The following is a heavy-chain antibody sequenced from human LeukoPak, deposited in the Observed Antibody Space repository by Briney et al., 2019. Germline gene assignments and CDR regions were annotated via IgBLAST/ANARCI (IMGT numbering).Heavy chain of an antibody. Sequence: GASVKVSCKASGYPFSSYGISWVRQAPGQGLEWMGWISTYNGNTDYAQKFQVRVTMTTDTSTRTAYMELRGLRSDDTAMYYCARDVGGTLQVWEYWGQGTLVTVSS. CDR2: ISTYNGNT. V-gene: IGHV1-18*01. J-gene: IGHJ4*02. CDR1: GYPFSSYG. CDR3: ARDVGGTLQVWEY. D-gene: IGHD5-18*01.